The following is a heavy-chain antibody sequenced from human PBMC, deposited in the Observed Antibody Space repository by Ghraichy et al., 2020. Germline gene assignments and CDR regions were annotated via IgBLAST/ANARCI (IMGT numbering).Heavy chain of an antibody. Sequence: GGSLRLSCASSGFTFRSYAMTWVRQAPGRGLEWVSVITGSGGSTYYADSVKGRFTISRDNSKNTLDLQMNSLRAEDTAVYYCAKTLSGSYLSYFDYWGQGTLVTVSS. CDR3: AKTLSGSYLSYFDY. CDR1: GFTFRSYA. D-gene: IGHD1-26*01. V-gene: IGHV3-23*01. CDR2: ITGSGGST. J-gene: IGHJ4*02.